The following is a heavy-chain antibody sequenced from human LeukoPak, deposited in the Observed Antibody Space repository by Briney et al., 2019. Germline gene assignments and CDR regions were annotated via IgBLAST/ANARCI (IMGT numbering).Heavy chain of an antibody. CDR3: ARGIEEDIVVVVAATPAGAFDI. D-gene: IGHD2-15*01. CDR1: GGTFSGYA. CDR2: IIPIFGTA. J-gene: IGHJ3*02. Sequence: GSSVKVSCKASGGTFSGYAISWVRQAPGQGLEWMGGIIPIFGTANYAQKFQGRVTITADKSTSTAYMELSSLRSEDTAVYYCARGIEEDIVVVVAATPAGAFDIWGQGTMVTVSS. V-gene: IGHV1-69*06.